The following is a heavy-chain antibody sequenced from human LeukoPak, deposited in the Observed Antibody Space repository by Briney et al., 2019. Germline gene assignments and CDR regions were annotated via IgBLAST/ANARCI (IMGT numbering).Heavy chain of an antibody. V-gene: IGHV1-18*01. CDR2: ISAYNGNT. J-gene: IGHJ5*02. D-gene: IGHD2-15*01. CDR1: GYTSTSYG. Sequence: GASVKVSCKASGYTSTSYGISWVRQATGQGLEWMGWISAYNGNTNYAQKLQGRVTMTTDSSTSTAYMELRSLRSDDTAVYYCARVFEVLSRYCSGGSCYSGGWFDPWGQGTLVTVSS. CDR3: ARVFEVLSRYCSGGSCYSGGWFDP.